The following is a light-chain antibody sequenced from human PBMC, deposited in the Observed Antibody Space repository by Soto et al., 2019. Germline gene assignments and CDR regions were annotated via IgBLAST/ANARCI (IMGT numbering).Light chain of an antibody. CDR2: GAY. CDR1: QSISTY. Sequence: DIQMTHSPPSLSASLGDRVTVTCRASQSISTYLNWFQQRPGKAPKLLIYGAYTLQDGVPSRFSGSGSETEFTLTISSLQPEDFATYYCQQSFGALRTFGQGSKVDIX. J-gene: IGKJ1*01. V-gene: IGKV1-39*01. CDR3: QQSFGALRT.